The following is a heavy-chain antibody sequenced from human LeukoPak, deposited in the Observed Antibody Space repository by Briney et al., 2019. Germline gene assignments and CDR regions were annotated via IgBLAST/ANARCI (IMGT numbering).Heavy chain of an antibody. V-gene: IGHV3-9*03. CDR3: AKAGGYSSGWYAFDY. J-gene: IGHJ4*02. D-gene: IGHD6-19*01. CDR1: GFIFDDYA. Sequence: GGSLRLSCAASGFIFDDYAMHWVRQAPGKGLEWVSGISWNSGSIGYADSVKGRFTISRDNAKNSLYLQMNSLRAEDMALYYCAKAGGYSSGWYAFDYWGQGTLVTVSS. CDR2: ISWNSGSI.